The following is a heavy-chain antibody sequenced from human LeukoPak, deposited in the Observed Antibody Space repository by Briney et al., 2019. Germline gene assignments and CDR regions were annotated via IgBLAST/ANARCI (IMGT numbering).Heavy chain of an antibody. CDR1: GYTFTSYG. J-gene: IGHJ4*02. D-gene: IGHD3-16*01. CDR3: ARYAYDYVWGSYHGLYYFDY. V-gene: IGHV1-18*01. Sequence: ASVKVSCKASGYTFTSYGISWVRQAPGQGLEWMGWISAYNGNTNYAQKLQGRVTMTTDTSTSTAYMELRSLRSDDTAVYYCARYAYDYVWGSYHGLYYFDYWGQGTLVTVSS. CDR2: ISAYNGNT.